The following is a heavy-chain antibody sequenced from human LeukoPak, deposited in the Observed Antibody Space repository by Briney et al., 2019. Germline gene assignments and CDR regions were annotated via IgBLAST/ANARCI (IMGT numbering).Heavy chain of an antibody. CDR2: ISYDGSNK. Sequence: GRSLRLSCAASGFTFSSYAMHWVRQAPGKGLEWVAVISYDGSNKYYADSVKGRFTISRDNSKNTPYLQMNSLRAEDTAVYYCARDYSSSFFDYWGQGTLVTVSS. J-gene: IGHJ4*02. CDR3: ARDYSSSFFDY. CDR1: GFTFSSYA. V-gene: IGHV3-30*04. D-gene: IGHD6-13*01.